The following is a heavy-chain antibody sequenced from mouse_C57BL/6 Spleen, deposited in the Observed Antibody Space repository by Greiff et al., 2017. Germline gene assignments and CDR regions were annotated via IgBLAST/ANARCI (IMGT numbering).Heavy chain of an antibody. Sequence: QVQLKESGPGLVQPSQSLSITCTVSGFSLTSYGVHWVRQSPGKGLEWLGVIWSGGSTDYNAAFISRLSISKDNSKSQVFFKMNSLQADDTAIYYCARHYGSSYPFAYWGQGTLVTVSA. D-gene: IGHD1-1*01. CDR3: ARHYGSSYPFAY. CDR2: IWSGGST. J-gene: IGHJ3*01. V-gene: IGHV2-2*01. CDR1: GFSLTSYG.